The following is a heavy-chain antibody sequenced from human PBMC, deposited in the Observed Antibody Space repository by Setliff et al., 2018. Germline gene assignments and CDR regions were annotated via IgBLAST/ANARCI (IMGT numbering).Heavy chain of an antibody. D-gene: IGHD3-3*01. CDR3: TRELRSPFWHIDS. V-gene: IGHV1-69*11. CDR2: SIPILKTA. CDR1: GGTFSSSG. Sequence: ASVKVSCKASGGTFSSSGITWVRQAPGEGLEWMGRSIPILKTANYAQKFQGRVTLTVDDSATTAYLDLRSLKSEDTAVYFCTRELRSPFWHIDSWGQGTLVTVSS. J-gene: IGHJ4*02.